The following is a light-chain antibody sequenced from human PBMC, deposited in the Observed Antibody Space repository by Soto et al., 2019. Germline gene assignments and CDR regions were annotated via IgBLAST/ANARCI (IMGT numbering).Light chain of an antibody. CDR2: EAS. CDR1: SSDVGGYNY. CDR3: SSYTSSSTRV. Sequence: QSALTQPASVSGSPGQSITISCTGTSSDVGGYNYVSWYQQHPGKAPKLMIYEASNSAAGVSNRFSGYKSVNTASLTISGREAEDEADYYCSSYTSSSTRVFGGGTKLTVL. V-gene: IGLV2-14*01. J-gene: IGLJ3*02.